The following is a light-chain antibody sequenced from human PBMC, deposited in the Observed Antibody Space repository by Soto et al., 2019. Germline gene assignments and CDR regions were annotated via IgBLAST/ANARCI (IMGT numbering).Light chain of an antibody. CDR1: RGSVASNY. V-gene: IGLV6-57*03. CDR2: QDN. J-gene: IGLJ2*01. Sequence: NFMLTQPHSVSESLGKTITISCARSRGSVASNYVQWFQQRPGSAPTTVIYQDNQRPSGVPDRFSASVDSSSNSASLTISGLKAEDEADYYCQSYDRTNVVFGGGTKLTVL. CDR3: QSYDRTNVV.